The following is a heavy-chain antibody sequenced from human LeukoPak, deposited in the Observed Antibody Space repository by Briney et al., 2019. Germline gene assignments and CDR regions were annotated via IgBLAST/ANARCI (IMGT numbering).Heavy chain of an antibody. CDR1: GFTFSSFS. CDR2: ISASSSTV. V-gene: IGHV3-48*02. J-gene: IGHJ4*02. D-gene: IGHD5-12*01. Sequence: GGSLRLSCVASGFTFSSFSMNWVRQAPGKGLEWISYISASSSTVYYADSVKGRFTISRDNAKNSLSLQINSLRDEDTAVFYCARIMVATTREAFDYWGQGTLVTVSS. CDR3: ARIMVATTREAFDY.